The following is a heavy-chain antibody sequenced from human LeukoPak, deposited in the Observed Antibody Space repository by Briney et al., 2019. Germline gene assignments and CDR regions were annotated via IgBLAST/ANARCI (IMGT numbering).Heavy chain of an antibody. CDR3: AKGSGWHYLDY. CDR2: IRFDGSNI. Sequence: GGSLRLSCAASGSTFIISDMHWVRQAPGKGLEWVAFIRFDGSNIYYADSVKGRFSISRDNSKNTVYMEMNSLRGEDTAVYYCAKGSGWHYLDYWGQGTLVTVSS. CDR1: GSTFIISD. D-gene: IGHD6-19*01. J-gene: IGHJ4*02. V-gene: IGHV3-30*02.